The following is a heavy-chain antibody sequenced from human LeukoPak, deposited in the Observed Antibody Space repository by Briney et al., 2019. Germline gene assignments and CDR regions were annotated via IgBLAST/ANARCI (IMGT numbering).Heavy chain of an antibody. CDR3: ARASTVTTYYFDY. J-gene: IGHJ4*02. D-gene: IGHD4-17*01. CDR1: SDSINSYY. Sequence: SETLSLTCTVSSDSINSYYWSWIRQPPGKGLEWIGYTYYSGSTNYNPSLKSRVTMSVDTSKKQFSLKLSSVTAADTAVYYCARASTVTTYYFDYWGQGTLVTVSP. V-gene: IGHV4-59*01. CDR2: TYYSGST.